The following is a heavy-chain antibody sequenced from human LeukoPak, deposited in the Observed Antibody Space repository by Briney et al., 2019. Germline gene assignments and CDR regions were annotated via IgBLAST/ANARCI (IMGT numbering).Heavy chain of an antibody. CDR1: GYTFTGYY. Sequence: ASVKVSCKASGYTFTGYYIHWVRQAPGQGLEWMGWINPNSGGTNYAQKFQGRVTMTRDTSISTAYMELSRLRSDDTAVYYCARDTLDSSGGFVGTDYWGQGTLVTVSS. D-gene: IGHD6-19*01. J-gene: IGHJ4*02. V-gene: IGHV1-2*02. CDR2: INPNSGGT. CDR3: ARDTLDSSGGFVGTDY.